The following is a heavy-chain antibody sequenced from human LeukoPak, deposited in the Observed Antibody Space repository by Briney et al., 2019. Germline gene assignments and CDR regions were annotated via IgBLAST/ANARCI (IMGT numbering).Heavy chain of an antibody. V-gene: IGHV1-18*04. J-gene: IGHJ3*02. CDR2: ISAYNGDT. CDR3: ATASWREGHGGAFDI. CDR1: GYTFAGYY. D-gene: IGHD6-13*01. Sequence: GASVKVSCKASGYTFAGYYMHWVRQAPGQGLEWMGWISAYNGDTNYAQKLQGRVTMTTDTSTSTAYMELRSLRSDDTAVYYCATASWREGHGGAFDIWGQGTMVTVSS.